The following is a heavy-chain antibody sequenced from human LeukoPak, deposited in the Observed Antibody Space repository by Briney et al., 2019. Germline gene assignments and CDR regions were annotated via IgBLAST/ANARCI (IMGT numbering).Heavy chain of an antibody. Sequence: SETLSLTCAVYGGSFRGYYWSWIRQPPGKGLEWIGEIHYTGATNYKPSLKSRVTISGDPSKNQVSLRVSSVTAADTAVYYCARGVLGPFYFDLWGRGTLVTVSS. V-gene: IGHV4-34*01. CDR1: GGSFRGYY. D-gene: IGHD7-27*01. J-gene: IGHJ2*01. CDR2: IHYTGAT. CDR3: ARGVLGPFYFDL.